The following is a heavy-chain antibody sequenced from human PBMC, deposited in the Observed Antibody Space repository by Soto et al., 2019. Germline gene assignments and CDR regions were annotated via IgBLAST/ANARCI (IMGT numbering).Heavy chain of an antibody. Sequence: QVQLQESGPGLVKPSGTLSLTCAVSGGSISSSNWWSWVRQPPVKGLEWIGKIYHSGSTNYNPSLKSRVTISVDKSKNQFSLKLSSVTAADTAVYYCARVYMVRGTIIRYFDYWGQGTLVTVSS. J-gene: IGHJ4*02. CDR2: IYHSGST. CDR3: ARVYMVRGTIIRYFDY. CDR1: GGSISSSNW. V-gene: IGHV4-4*02. D-gene: IGHD3-10*01.